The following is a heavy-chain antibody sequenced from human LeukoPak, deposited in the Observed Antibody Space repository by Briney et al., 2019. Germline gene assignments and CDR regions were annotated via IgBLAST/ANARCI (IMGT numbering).Heavy chain of an antibody. CDR1: GLTFSSYA. J-gene: IGHJ6*02. D-gene: IGHD4-17*01. Sequence: GSLRLSCAASGLTFSSYAMSWVRQAPGKGLEWVSAISGSGGSTYYADSVKGRFTISRDNSKNTLYLQMNSLRAEDTAVYYCAKDLDVTVTSHGYYYGMDVWGQGTTVTVSS. CDR3: AKDLDVTVTSHGYYYGMDV. V-gene: IGHV3-23*01. CDR2: ISGSGGST.